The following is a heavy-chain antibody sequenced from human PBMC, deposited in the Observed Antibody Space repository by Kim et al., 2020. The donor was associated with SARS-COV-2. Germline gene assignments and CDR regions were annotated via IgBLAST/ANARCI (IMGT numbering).Heavy chain of an antibody. CDR2: INPNSGGT. Sequence: ASVKVSCKASGYTFTGYYMHWVRQAPGQGLEWMGWINPNSGGTNYAQKFQGGVTMTRDTSISTAYMELSRLRSGDTTVCYCARGVRIGELPHYYYYYGMGVWGQGTTVTVSS. J-gene: IGHJ6*02. CDR3: ARGVRIGELPHYYYYYGMGV. V-gene: IGHV1-2*02. CDR1: GYTFTGYY. D-gene: IGHD3-10*01.